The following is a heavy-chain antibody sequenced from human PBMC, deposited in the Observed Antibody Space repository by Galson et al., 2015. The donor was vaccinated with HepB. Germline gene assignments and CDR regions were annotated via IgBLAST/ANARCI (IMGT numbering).Heavy chain of an antibody. CDR1: GFTFSSYA. CDR3: ARAGRTYDFWSGYYKVY. Sequence: SLRLSCAASGFTFSSYAMHWVRQAPGKGLEWVAVISYDGSNKYYADSVKGRFTISRDNSKNTLYLQMNSLRAEDTAVYYCARAGRTYDFWSGYYKVYWGQGTLVTVSS. V-gene: IGHV3-30-3*01. D-gene: IGHD3-3*01. CDR2: ISYDGSNK. J-gene: IGHJ4*02.